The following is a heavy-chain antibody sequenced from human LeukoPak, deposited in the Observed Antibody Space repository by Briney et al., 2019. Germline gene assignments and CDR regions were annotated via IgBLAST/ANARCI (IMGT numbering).Heavy chain of an antibody. V-gene: IGHV1-8*01. CDR1: GYTFSSYD. Sequence: GASVKVSCKASGYTFSSYDINWVRQATGQGLEWMGWMNPNSGNTGYAQKFQGRVTMTRNTSISTAYMELSSLRSEDTAVYYCARVRDITGWHDWFDPWGQGTLVTVSS. CDR2: MNPNSGNT. J-gene: IGHJ5*02. D-gene: IGHD2-15*01. CDR3: ARVRDITGWHDWFDP.